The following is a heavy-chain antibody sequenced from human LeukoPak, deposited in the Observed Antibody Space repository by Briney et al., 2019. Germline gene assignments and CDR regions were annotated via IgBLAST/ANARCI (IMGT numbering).Heavy chain of an antibody. CDR3: ARSDLGTIAAGPFIY. J-gene: IGHJ4*02. Sequence: ASVTVSCKASVGTFSSYAISWVRQAPGQGLEWMVWINGYQGSTKYAQNFQGRVTMTIDTSTSTAYTELRSLRSDDTAIYFFARSDLGTIAAGPFIYRGERTLVAVSS. CDR1: VGTFSSYA. CDR2: INGYQGST. D-gene: IGHD5-24*01. V-gene: IGHV1-18*01.